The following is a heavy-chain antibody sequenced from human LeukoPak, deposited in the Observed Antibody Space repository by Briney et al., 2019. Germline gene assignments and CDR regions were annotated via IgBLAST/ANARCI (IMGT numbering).Heavy chain of an antibody. D-gene: IGHD3-9*01. Sequence: ASVNVSCKASGYTFTSYGISWVRQAPGQGLEWMGWISAYNGNTNYAQKLQGRVTMTTDTSTSTAYMELRSLRSDDTAVYYCARAGIDFDWLFFDYWGQGTLVTVSS. V-gene: IGHV1-18*01. CDR3: ARAGIDFDWLFFDY. CDR2: ISAYNGNT. J-gene: IGHJ4*02. CDR1: GYTFTSYG.